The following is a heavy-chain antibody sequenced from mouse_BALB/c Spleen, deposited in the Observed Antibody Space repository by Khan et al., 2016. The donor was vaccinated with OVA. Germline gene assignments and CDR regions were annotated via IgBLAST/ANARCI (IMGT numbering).Heavy chain of an antibody. D-gene: IGHD2-14*01. CDR2: INSNGGTS. CDR1: GFTFSGSG. CDR3: TRSCYRYDWGEWFFEF. V-gene: IGHV5-6-3*01. Sequence: EVELVESGGGLVQPGGSLTLSCAASGFTFSGSGMSWVRQTPDKRLELVATINSNGGTSYYPDSVKGRFTISRDNAKNTLHLQMSSLKSEDTAMYYCTRSCYRYDWGEWFFEFWGAGTTVTVSS. J-gene: IGHJ1*01.